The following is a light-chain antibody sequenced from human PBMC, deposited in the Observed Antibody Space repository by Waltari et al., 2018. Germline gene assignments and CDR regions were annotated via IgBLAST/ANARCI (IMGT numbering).Light chain of an antibody. J-gene: IGKJ4*01. CDR3: QQYNDWPPLT. Sequence: CRASQIVSSFLAWYQQKPGQAPRLLIYGASTRATGIPARFSGSGSGTEFTLTISSLQSEDFAVYYCQQYNDWPPLTFGGGTKVEIK. CDR2: GAS. V-gene: IGKV3-15*01. CDR1: QIVSSF.